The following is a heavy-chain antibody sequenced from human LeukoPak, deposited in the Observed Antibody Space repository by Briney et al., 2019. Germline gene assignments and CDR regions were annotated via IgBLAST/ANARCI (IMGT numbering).Heavy chain of an antibody. CDR3: ARTASRFGRIVVVPAAEFDP. CDR1: GGSISSGSYY. CDR2: IYTSGST. Sequence: PSETLSLTCTVSGGSISSGSYYWSWIRQPAGKGLEWIGRIYTSGSTNYNPSLKSRVTISVDTSKNQFSLKLSSVTAADTAVYYCARTASRFGRIVVVPAAEFDPWGQGTLVTVSS. J-gene: IGHJ5*02. D-gene: IGHD2-2*01. V-gene: IGHV4-61*02.